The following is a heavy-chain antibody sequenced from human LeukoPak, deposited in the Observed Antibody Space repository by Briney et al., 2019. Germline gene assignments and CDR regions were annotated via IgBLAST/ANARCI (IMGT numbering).Heavy chain of an antibody. V-gene: IGHV3-30*02. CDR2: IRYDGSNK. CDR1: GFTFNTYT. D-gene: IGHD3-10*01. CDR3: AKIRRQDGDRPDY. Sequence: GGSLRLSCAASGFTFNTYTMNWVRQAPGKGLEWVAFIRYDGSNKYYADSVKGRFTISRDNSKNTLYLQMNSLRAEDTAVYYCAKIRRQDGDRPDYWGQGTLVTVSS. J-gene: IGHJ4*02.